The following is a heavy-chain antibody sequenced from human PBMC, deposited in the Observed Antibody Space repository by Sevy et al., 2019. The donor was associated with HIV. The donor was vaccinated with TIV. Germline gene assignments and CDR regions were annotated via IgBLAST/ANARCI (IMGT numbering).Heavy chain of an antibody. D-gene: IGHD3-22*01. J-gene: IGHJ3*01. CDR3: ARSAYYYDSTGYGPLDL. CDR2: IISSGDTI. CDR1: GFTFSSYE. Sequence: GGSLRLSCTASGFTFSSYEMNWVRQAPGKGLEWVSSIISSGDTIYYADSVKGRFTISRDNAKNSLYLQIHSLRAEDTALYYCARSAYYYDSTGYGPLDLWGQGTMVTVSS. V-gene: IGHV3-48*03.